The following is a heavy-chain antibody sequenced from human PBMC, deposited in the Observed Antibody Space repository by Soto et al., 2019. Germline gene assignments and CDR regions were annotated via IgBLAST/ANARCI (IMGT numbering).Heavy chain of an antibody. D-gene: IGHD3-22*01. CDR3: AKEGPVVVITSGWFDP. J-gene: IGHJ5*02. Sequence: QVQLVESGGGVVQPGRSLRLSCAASGFTFSSYGMHWVRQAPGKGLEWVAVISYDGSNKYYADSVKGRFTISRDNSKNTLYLQMNSLRDEDTAVYYCAKEGPVVVITSGWFDPWGQGTLVTVSS. CDR2: ISYDGSNK. CDR1: GFTFSSYG. V-gene: IGHV3-30*18.